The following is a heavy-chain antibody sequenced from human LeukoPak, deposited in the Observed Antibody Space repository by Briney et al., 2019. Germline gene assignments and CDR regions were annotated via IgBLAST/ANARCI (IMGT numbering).Heavy chain of an antibody. D-gene: IGHD5-12*01. Sequence: SQTLSLTCTVSGGSISSGDYYWSWIRQPPGKGLEWIGYIYYSGSTYYNPSLKSRVTILVDTSKNQFSLKLSSVTAADTAVYYCARLGIVATVVDYWGQGTLVTVSS. J-gene: IGHJ4*02. CDR2: IYYSGST. CDR3: ARLGIVATVVDY. CDR1: GGSISSGDYY. V-gene: IGHV4-30-4*01.